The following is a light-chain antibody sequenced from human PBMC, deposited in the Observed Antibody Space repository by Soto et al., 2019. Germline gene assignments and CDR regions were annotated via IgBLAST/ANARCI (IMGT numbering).Light chain of an antibody. CDR1: SSNIGAGYD. Sequence: QSVLTQPPSVSGAPGQRVTISCTGSSSNIGAGYDVHWYQQLPGTAPILLIYGNTNRPSGVPDRFSGSKSGTSASPAITGLQAEDEADYYCQSYDSSLRIVFGGGTKLTVL. V-gene: IGLV1-40*01. CDR2: GNT. J-gene: IGLJ3*02. CDR3: QSYDSSLRIV.